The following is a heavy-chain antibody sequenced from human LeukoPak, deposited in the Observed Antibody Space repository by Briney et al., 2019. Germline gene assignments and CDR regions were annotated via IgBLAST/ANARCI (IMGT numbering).Heavy chain of an antibody. CDR3: ARVKMDYYDSSGSPEYYFDY. CDR1: GYTFTGYY. D-gene: IGHD3-22*01. CDR2: INPNSGGT. V-gene: IGHV1-2*02. Sequence: ASVKVSCKASGYTFTGYYMHWVRQAPGRGLEWMGWINPNSGGTNHAQKFQGRVTMTRDTSISTAYMELSRLRSDDTAVYYCARVKMDYYDSSGSPEYYFDYWGQGTLVTVSS. J-gene: IGHJ4*02.